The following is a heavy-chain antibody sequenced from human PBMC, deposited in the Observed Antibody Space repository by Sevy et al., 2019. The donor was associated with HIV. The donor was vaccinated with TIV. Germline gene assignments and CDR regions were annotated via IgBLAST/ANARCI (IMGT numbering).Heavy chain of an antibody. D-gene: IGHD2-2*01. V-gene: IGHV3-23*01. CDR3: AKMGFIVVVPAAILYYYYGMDV. Sequence: GGSLRLSCAASGFTFSSYAMSWVPQAPGKELEWVSAISGSGGSTYYADSVKGRFTISRDNSKNTLYLQMNSLRAEDTAVHYFAKMGFIVVVPAAILYYYYGMDVWGQGTTVTVSS. J-gene: IGHJ6*02. CDR1: GFTFSSYA. CDR2: ISGSGGST.